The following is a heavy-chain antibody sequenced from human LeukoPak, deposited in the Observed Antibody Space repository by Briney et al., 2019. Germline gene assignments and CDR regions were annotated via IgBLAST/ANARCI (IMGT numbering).Heavy chain of an antibody. Sequence: SETLSLTCTVSSGSISSYYWGWVRQPPGKGLEWIGRIYSIGTTHYNPSLKSRVTISVDTSKNHFSLKLNSVTAADTAVYYCARGGYAPDVWGKGTTVTVSS. J-gene: IGHJ6*04. D-gene: IGHD5-12*01. CDR3: ARGGYAPDV. CDR1: SGSISSYY. V-gene: IGHV4-4*07. CDR2: IYSIGTT.